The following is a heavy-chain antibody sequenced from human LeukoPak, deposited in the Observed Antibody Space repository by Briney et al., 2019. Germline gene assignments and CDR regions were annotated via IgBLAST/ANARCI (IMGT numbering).Heavy chain of an antibody. CDR3: SRVPGYSSSWSLGYYYYGMDV. D-gene: IGHD6-13*01. J-gene: IGHJ6*02. Sequence: SETLSLTCAVSGGSISSSNWWSWVRHPLGKGQEWIGEIHPRGSTNYNPSLKSRVTISVDKSKNQFSLKLSSVTAADTAAYYCSRVPGYSSSWSLGYYYYGMDVWGQGTTVTVSS. CDR1: GGSISSSNW. CDR2: IHPRGST. V-gene: IGHV4-4*02.